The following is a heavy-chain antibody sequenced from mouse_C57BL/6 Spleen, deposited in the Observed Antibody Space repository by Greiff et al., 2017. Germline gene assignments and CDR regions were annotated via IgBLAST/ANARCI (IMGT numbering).Heavy chain of an antibody. CDR3: TTGVYCDY. Sequence: EVQRVESGAELVRPGASVKLSCTASGFNIKDDYMHWVQQRPEQGLEWIGWIDPENGDTEYASKFQGKATITADTSSNTAYLQLSSLTSEDTAVYYCTTGVYCDYWGQGTTLTVSS. V-gene: IGHV14-4*01. J-gene: IGHJ2*01. CDR2: IDPENGDT. CDR1: GFNIKDDY.